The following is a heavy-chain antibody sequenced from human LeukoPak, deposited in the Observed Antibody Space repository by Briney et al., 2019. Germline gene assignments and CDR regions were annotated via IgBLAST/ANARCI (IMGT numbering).Heavy chain of an antibody. J-gene: IGHJ3*02. CDR1: GGSISSHY. Sequence: SETLSLTCTVSGGSISSHYWSWIRQPPGKGLEWIGYIYYSGSTYYNPSLKSRVTISVDTSKNQFSLKLSSVTAADTAVYYCARGNWNVGDAFDIWGQGTMVTVSS. CDR2: IYYSGST. D-gene: IGHD1-1*01. CDR3: ARGNWNVGDAFDI. V-gene: IGHV4-59*11.